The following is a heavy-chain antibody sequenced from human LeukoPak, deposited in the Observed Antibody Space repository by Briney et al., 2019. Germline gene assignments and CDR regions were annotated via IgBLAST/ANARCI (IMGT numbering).Heavy chain of an antibody. Sequence: GGSLRLSCAASGFTFSSYWMSWVRRAPGKGLDWVANIKQDGSEKYYVDSVKGRFTISRDNAKNSLYLQMNSLRAEDTAVYYCARDKGIYYDSSGYSYYFDYWGQGTLVTVSS. J-gene: IGHJ4*02. CDR3: ARDKGIYYDSSGYSYYFDY. D-gene: IGHD3-22*01. V-gene: IGHV3-7*01. CDR2: IKQDGSEK. CDR1: GFTFSSYW.